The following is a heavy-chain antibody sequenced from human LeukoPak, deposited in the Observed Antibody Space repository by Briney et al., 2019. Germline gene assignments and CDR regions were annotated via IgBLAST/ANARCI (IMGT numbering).Heavy chain of an antibody. CDR2: ISAYNGNT. CDR1: GYTFTSYG. J-gene: IGHJ2*01. Sequence: ASVKVSCKASGYTFTSYGISWVRQAPGQGLEWMGWISAYNGNTNYAQKLQGRVTMTTDTSTSTAYMEVRSLRSDDTAVYYCARAQYNWNYRPLWYFDLWGRGTLVTVSS. V-gene: IGHV1-18*01. D-gene: IGHD1-7*01. CDR3: ARAQYNWNYRPLWYFDL.